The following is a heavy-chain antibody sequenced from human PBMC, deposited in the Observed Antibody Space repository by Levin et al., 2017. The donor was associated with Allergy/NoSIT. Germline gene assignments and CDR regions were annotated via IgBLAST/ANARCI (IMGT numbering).Heavy chain of an antibody. V-gene: IGHV3-73*01. D-gene: IGHD2-21*02. J-gene: IGHJ4*02. CDR3: TRNALKGDPYDY. Sequence: PGESLKISCAASGFTFSDSGMHWVRQASGKGLEWVGRIRTKADNYATTYAASVKGRFTISRDDSKNTAYLQMNSLKTEDTAVYYCTRNALKGDPYDYWGQGTLVTVSS. CDR1: GFTFSDSG. CDR2: IRTKADNYAT.